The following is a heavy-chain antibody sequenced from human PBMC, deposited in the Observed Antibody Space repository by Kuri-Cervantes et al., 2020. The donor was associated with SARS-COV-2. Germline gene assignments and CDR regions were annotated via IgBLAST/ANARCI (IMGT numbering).Heavy chain of an antibody. CDR1: GLTFDDYA. D-gene: IGHD3-3*01. CDR2: ISGSGGST. V-gene: IGHV3-23*01. Sequence: GESLKISCAASGLTFDDYAMHWVRQVPGKGLEWVSAISGSGGSTYYADSVKGRFTISRDNSKNSLYLEMNSLGPEDTAVYYCAKVETASLDHWGQGTLVTVSS. CDR3: AKVETASLDH. J-gene: IGHJ4*02.